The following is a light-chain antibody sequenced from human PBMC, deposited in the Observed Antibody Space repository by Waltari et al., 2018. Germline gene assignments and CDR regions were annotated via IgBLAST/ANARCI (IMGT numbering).Light chain of an antibody. CDR1: NSNFGSNY. V-gene: IGLV1-44*01. CDR2: NDN. CDR3: AVWDDSLGGV. Sequence: QSVLPQPPSVSGTPGQRVTTSCSGSNSNFGSNYVNWYQQLPGTAPKLLFYNDNQGPSGVPDRFAASKSGTSAALAITGLQSEDEADYYCAVWDDSLGGVFGGGTKLTVL. J-gene: IGLJ3*02.